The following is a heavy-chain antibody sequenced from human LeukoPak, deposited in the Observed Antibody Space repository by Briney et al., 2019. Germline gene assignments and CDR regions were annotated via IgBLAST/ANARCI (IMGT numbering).Heavy chain of an antibody. CDR3: AKSAATAYYFVY. D-gene: IGHD2-2*01. Sequence: GGSLRLSCAASGFTFDDYAMHWVRQAPGKGLEWVSGISWNSGSIGYADSVKGRFTISRDNAKNSLYLQMNSLRAEDTALYYCAKSAATAYYFVYWGQGTLVTVSS. V-gene: IGHV3-9*01. CDR1: GFTFDDYA. J-gene: IGHJ4*02. CDR2: ISWNSGSI.